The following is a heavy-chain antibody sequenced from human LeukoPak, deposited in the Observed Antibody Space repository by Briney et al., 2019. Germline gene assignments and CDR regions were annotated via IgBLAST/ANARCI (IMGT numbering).Heavy chain of an antibody. Sequence: SQTLSLTCIVSGGSISSGSYYWSWIRQPAGKGLEWIGRVFTSGSTDYNPSFKSRVTISVDTSKKQVSLRLSSVTAADTAVYYCARHYYYYYMDVWGKGTTVTVSS. CDR3: ARHYYYYYMDV. J-gene: IGHJ6*03. CDR1: GGSISSGSYY. V-gene: IGHV4-61*02. CDR2: VFTSGST.